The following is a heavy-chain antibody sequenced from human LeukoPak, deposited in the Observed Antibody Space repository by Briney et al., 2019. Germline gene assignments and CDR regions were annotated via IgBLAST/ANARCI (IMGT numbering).Heavy chain of an antibody. D-gene: IGHD4-23*01. Sequence: PGGSLRLSCAASGLTFSNYAMSWVRQAPGKGLEWVSLISGSGVGTYYADSVKGRFTISRDNSKNTLYLQMNSLRAEDTAVYYCAKVYSRDYGGNSFFDYWGQGTLVTVSS. V-gene: IGHV3-23*01. J-gene: IGHJ4*02. CDR2: ISGSGVGT. CDR3: AKVYSRDYGGNSFFDY. CDR1: GLTFSNYA.